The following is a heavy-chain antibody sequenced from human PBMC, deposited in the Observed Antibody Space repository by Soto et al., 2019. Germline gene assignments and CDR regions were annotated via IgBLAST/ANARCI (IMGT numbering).Heavy chain of an antibody. CDR3: ARDGPAARRPGSHDY. CDR2: INSDGSST. D-gene: IGHD3-10*01. V-gene: IGHV3-74*01. CDR1: GFTFSSYW. J-gene: IGHJ4*02. Sequence: GGSLRLSCAASGFTFSSYWMHWVRQAPGKGLVWVSRINSDGSSTSYADSVKGRFTISRDNAKNTLYLQMNSLRAEDTAVYYCARDGPAARRPGSHDYWGQGTLVTVSS.